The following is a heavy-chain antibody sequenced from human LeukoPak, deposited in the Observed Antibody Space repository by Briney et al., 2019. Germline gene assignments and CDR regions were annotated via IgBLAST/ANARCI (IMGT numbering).Heavy chain of an antibody. Sequence: GGSLRLSCAASGFTFSSCAMHWVRQAPGKGLEWVAVISYDGSNKYYADSVKGRFTISRDNSKNTLYLQMNSLRAEDTAVYYCARDVDWFDPWGQGTLVTVSS. CDR1: GFTFSSCA. J-gene: IGHJ5*02. CDR2: ISYDGSNK. CDR3: ARDVDWFDP. V-gene: IGHV3-30*04. D-gene: IGHD2-15*01.